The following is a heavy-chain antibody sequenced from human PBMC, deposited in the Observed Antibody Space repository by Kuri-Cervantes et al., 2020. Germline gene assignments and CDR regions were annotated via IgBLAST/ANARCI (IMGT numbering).Heavy chain of an antibody. J-gene: IGHJ1*01. CDR1: GYTFTGYY. D-gene: IGHD2-2*01. V-gene: IGHV1-8*02. Sequence: ASVKVSCKASGYTFTGYYIHWVRQAPGQGLEWMGWINPNSGNTGYAQKFQGRVTMTRNTSISTAYMELSSLRSEDTAVYYCARDRVGPGYQLLRYFQHWGQGTLVTVSS. CDR2: INPNSGNT. CDR3: ARDRVGPGYQLLRYFQH.